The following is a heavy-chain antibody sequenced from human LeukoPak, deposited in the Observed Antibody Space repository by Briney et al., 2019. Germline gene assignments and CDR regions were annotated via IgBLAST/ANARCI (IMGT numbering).Heavy chain of an antibody. CDR1: GGSISSYY. J-gene: IGHJ2*01. D-gene: IGHD4-17*01. V-gene: IGHV4-4*07. Sequence: SETLSLTCTVSGGSISSYYWSWIRQPAGKGLEWIGRIYTSGSTNYNPSLKSRVTMSVDTSKNQFSLKLRSVTAGDTAVYYCAREEYGETYWYFDLWGRGTLVTVSS. CDR3: AREEYGETYWYFDL. CDR2: IYTSGST.